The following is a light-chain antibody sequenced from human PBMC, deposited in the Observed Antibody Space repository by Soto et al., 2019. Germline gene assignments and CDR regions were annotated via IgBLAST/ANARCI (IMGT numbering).Light chain of an antibody. CDR3: QHYDSFWS. Sequence: DIQMTQSPSTLPASVGDRVTITCRASQSISNWLAWYQQKPGKAPKLLVYDASTLETGVPSRFSGSGSGAEFTLTITGLQPEDIATYSCQHYDSFWSFGQGTKVDIK. CDR1: QSISNW. CDR2: DAS. J-gene: IGKJ1*01. V-gene: IGKV1-5*01.